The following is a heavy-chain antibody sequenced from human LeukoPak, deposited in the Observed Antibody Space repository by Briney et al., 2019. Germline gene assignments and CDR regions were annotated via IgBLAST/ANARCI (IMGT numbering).Heavy chain of an antibody. V-gene: IGHV1-18*04. D-gene: IGHD3-9*01. CDR2: ISAYNGKK. J-gene: IGHJ4*02. CDR3: ARRPSLGLRYFDY. CDR1: GYTFTSYG. Sequence: ASVKVSCKASGYTFTSYGISWVRQAPGQGLEGMGWISAYNGKKNYAQKLQGRVTMTTDTSTSTAYMELRSLRSDDTAVYYCARRPSLGLRYFDYWGQGTLVTVSS.